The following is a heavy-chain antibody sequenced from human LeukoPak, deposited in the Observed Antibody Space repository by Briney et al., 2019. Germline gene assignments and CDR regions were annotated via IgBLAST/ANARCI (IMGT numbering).Heavy chain of an antibody. J-gene: IGHJ4*02. CDR3: ARRGVVVAATSVYYFDY. CDR2: INPKSGGT. D-gene: IGHD2-15*01. V-gene: IGHV1-2*06. CDR1: GYTFTGYN. Sequence: GASVKVSCKASGYTFTGYNMHWGRQAPGKGGEGMGRINPKSGGTNYAQKFQGRVTMTRDTSISTAYIELSRLRSDDTAVYYCARRGVVVAATSVYYFDYWGQGTLVTVSS.